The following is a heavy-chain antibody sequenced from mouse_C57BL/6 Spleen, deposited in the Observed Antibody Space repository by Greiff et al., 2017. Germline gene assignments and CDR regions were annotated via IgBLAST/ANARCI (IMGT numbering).Heavy chain of an antibody. CDR1: GYAFSSSW. CDR3: ARFYDYDGDDGFAY. J-gene: IGHJ3*01. V-gene: IGHV1-82*01. CDR2: IYPGDGDT. Sequence: QVQLQQSGPELVKPGASVKISCKASGYAFSSSWMNWVKQRPGKGLEWIGRIYPGDGDTNYNGKFKGKATLTADKSSNTAYMQLSSLTSEDSAVYFCARFYDYDGDDGFAYWGQGTLVTVSA. D-gene: IGHD2-4*01.